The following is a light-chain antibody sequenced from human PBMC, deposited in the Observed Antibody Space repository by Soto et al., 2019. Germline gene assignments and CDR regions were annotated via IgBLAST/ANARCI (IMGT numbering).Light chain of an antibody. CDR1: TSDVGGYNY. Sequence: QSALTQPASVSGSPGQSITISCTGTTSDVGGYNYVSWYQQHPGKVPKLLIHEVSNRPSGVSNRFSGSKSGNTASLTISGLQADDEADYYCLSKSCNISYVFGTGTKLTVL. V-gene: IGLV2-14*01. CDR3: LSKSCNISYV. CDR2: EVS. J-gene: IGLJ1*01.